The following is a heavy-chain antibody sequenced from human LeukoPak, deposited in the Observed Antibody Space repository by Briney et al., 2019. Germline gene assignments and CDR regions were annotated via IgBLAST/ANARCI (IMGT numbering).Heavy chain of an antibody. D-gene: IGHD3-10*01. Sequence: GGSLRLSCAASGFIVNSYYMSWVRQAPGKGLEWVSVIYSSGNTYYADSVKARFTISRDNSKNTLYLQMNSLRDEDSAVYYCARGSGMVRGYFQRWGQGTLVTVSS. V-gene: IGHV3-66*01. CDR1: GFIVNSYY. CDR2: IYSSGNT. CDR3: ARGSGMVRGYFQR. J-gene: IGHJ1*01.